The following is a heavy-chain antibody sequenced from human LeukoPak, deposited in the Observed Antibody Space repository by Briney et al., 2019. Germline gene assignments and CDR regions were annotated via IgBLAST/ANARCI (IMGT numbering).Heavy chain of an antibody. Sequence: GGSLRLSCAASGFTFSSYAMSWVRQAPGKGLEWVSAISGSGGSTYYVDSVKGRFTISRDNSKNTLYLQMNSLRAEDTAVYYCAKAPRGAVAAGYYFDYWGQGTLVTVSS. V-gene: IGHV3-23*01. CDR3: AKAPRGAVAAGYYFDY. CDR2: ISGSGGST. CDR1: GFTFSSYA. D-gene: IGHD2-15*01. J-gene: IGHJ4*02.